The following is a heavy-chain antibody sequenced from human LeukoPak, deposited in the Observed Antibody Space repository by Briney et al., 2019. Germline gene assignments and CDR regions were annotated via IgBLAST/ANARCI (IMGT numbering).Heavy chain of an antibody. CDR2: IWYDGSNK. V-gene: IGHV3-33*06. CDR1: GFTFSSYG. CDR3: AKESARFSSSWSLFDY. D-gene: IGHD6-13*01. Sequence: PGRSLRLSCAASGFTFSSYGMHWVRQAPGKGLEWVAVIWYDGSNKYYADSVKGRFTISRDNSKNTPYLQMNSLRAEDTAVYYCAKESARFSSSWSLFDYWGQGTLVTVSS. J-gene: IGHJ4*02.